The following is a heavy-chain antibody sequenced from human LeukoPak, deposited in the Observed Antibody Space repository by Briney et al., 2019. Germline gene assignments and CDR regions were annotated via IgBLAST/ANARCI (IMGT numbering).Heavy chain of an antibody. CDR2: IKQDGSEK. CDR1: GFTFSSYW. CDR3: ARDCPDLGWSYSFDY. V-gene: IGHV3-7*01. Sequence: PGGSLRLSCAASGFTFSSYWMSWVRQAPGKGLEWVANIKQDGSEKYYVDSVKGRFTISRDNAKNSLYLQMNSLRAEDTAVYYCARDCPDLGWSYSFDYWGQGTLVTVSS. D-gene: IGHD3-3*01. J-gene: IGHJ4*02.